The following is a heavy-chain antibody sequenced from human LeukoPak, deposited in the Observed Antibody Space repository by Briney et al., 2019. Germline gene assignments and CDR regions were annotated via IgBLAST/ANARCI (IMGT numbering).Heavy chain of an antibody. CDR1: GGSISSGSYY. CDR3: ARGRDTTMANWFDP. Sequence: SETLSLTCTVSGGSISSGSYYWSWIRQPAGKGLEWIGRIYTSGSTNYNPSLKSRVTISVDTSKNQFSLKLSSVTAADTAVYYCARGRDTTMANWFDPWGQGTLVTVSS. D-gene: IGHD5-18*01. J-gene: IGHJ5*02. V-gene: IGHV4-61*02. CDR2: IYTSGST.